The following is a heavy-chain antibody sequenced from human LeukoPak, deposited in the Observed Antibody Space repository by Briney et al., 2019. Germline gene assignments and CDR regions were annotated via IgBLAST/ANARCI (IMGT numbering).Heavy chain of an antibody. V-gene: IGHV3-30*18. CDR3: AKDFYGADQYFQH. Sequence: PGRSLRLSCAASGFTFSSYGMHWVRQAPGKGLEWVAVISYDGSNKYYADSVKGRFTISRDNSKNTLYLQMNSLRAEDTAVYYCAKDFYGADQYFQHWGQGTLVTVSS. CDR1: GFTFSSYG. J-gene: IGHJ1*01. CDR2: ISYDGSNK. D-gene: IGHD4-17*01.